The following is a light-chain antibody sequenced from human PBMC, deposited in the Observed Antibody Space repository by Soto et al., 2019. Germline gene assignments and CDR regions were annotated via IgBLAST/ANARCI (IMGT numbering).Light chain of an antibody. Sequence: QSVLTQPPSVSGAPGLRVTISCTGSSSNIGAGYDVHWYQQLPGTAPKLLIYGNSNRPSGVPDRFSGSKSGTSASLAITGLQAEDEADYCCQSYDSSLSGYVVFGGGTKLTVL. J-gene: IGLJ2*01. CDR3: QSYDSSLSGYVV. V-gene: IGLV1-40*01. CDR2: GNS. CDR1: SSNIGAGYD.